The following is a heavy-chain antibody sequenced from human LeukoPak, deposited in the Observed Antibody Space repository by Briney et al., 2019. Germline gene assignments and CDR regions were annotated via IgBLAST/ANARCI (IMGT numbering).Heavy chain of an antibody. D-gene: IGHD3-10*01. V-gene: IGHV1-69*13. CDR3: ARDSALRYYFDY. CDR2: IIPIFGTA. CDR1: GYTFTSYA. J-gene: IGHJ4*02. Sequence: GASVKVSCKASGYTFTSYAISWVRQAPGQGLEWMGGIIPIFGTANYAQKFQGRVTITADESTSTAYMELSSLRSEDTAVYYCARDSALRYYFDYWGQGTLVTVSS.